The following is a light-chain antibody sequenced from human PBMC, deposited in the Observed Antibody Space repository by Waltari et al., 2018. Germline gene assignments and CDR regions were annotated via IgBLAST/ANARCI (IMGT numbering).Light chain of an antibody. CDR3: QQYDGIVVT. CDR1: QTVSTIA. Sequence: IVLTQSPGTLSLSPGDRATLSCRASQTVSTIALSWYQQKPGQAPRVLIYSTYNRATGSPDRFSGSGSGTDFTLTINRLAPEDFAMYYCQQYDGIVVTFGGGTKVEI. CDR2: STY. J-gene: IGKJ4*01. V-gene: IGKV3-20*01.